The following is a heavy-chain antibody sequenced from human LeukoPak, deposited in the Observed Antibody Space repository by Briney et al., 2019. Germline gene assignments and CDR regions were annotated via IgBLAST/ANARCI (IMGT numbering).Heavy chain of an antibody. CDR1: GFTFSDYY. V-gene: IGHV3-11*01. CDR3: ARDSPSRYEPPMDV. Sequence: GGSLRPSCAASGFTFSDYYMSWIRQAPGKGLEWVSYIDNSGNTIYYADSVKGRFTISRGNAKNSLYLQMNSLRAEDTAVYYCARDSPSRYEPPMDVWGQGTTVTVSS. CDR2: IDNSGNTI. D-gene: IGHD1-14*01. J-gene: IGHJ6*02.